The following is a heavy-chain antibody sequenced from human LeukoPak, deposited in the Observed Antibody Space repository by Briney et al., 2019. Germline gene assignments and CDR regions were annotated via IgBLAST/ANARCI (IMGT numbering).Heavy chain of an antibody. CDR3: ARAVGPRGGNWFDP. D-gene: IGHD1-26*01. J-gene: IGHJ5*02. V-gene: IGHV1-46*01. CDR2: VNPSSGST. Sequence: ASVTVSCTASGYTFTIYFMHWVRQAPGQGLEWMGVVNPSSGSTTYSQKFQGRVTMTRDTSTSTVYMDLSSLRSEDTAVYYCARAVGPRGGNWFDPWGQGTLVTVSS. CDR1: GYTFTIYF.